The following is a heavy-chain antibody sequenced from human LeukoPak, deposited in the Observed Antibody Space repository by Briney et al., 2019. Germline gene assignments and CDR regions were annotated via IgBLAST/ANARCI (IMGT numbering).Heavy chain of an antibody. J-gene: IGHJ4*02. Sequence: MASETLSLTCTVSGGSISSSSYYWGWIRQPPGKGLEWIGSIYYSGSTYYNPSLKSRVTISVDTSKNQFSLKLSSVTAADTAVYYCARVPACSSTSCHTINFDYWGQGTLVTVSS. D-gene: IGHD2-2*01. CDR2: IYYSGST. CDR3: ARVPACSSTSCHTINFDY. V-gene: IGHV4-39*07. CDR1: GGSISSSSYY.